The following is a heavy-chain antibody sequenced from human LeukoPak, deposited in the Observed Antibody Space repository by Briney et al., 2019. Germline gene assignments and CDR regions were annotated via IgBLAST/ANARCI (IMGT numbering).Heavy chain of an antibody. CDR2: INPSGGST. CDR1: GYAFTSYY. V-gene: IGHV1-46*01. Sequence: ASVKVSFKASGYAFTSYYMHWVRQAPAQGLEWMGIINPSGGSTSYAQKFQGRVTMTRDTSTSTVYMELSSLRSEDTAVYYCARSVLAAISDFDYWGQGTLVTVSS. CDR3: ARSVLAAISDFDY. D-gene: IGHD2-15*01. J-gene: IGHJ4*02.